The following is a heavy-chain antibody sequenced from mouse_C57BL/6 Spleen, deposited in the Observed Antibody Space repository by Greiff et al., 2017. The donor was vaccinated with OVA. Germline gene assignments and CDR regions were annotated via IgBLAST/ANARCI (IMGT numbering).Heavy chain of an antibody. D-gene: IGHD3-1*01. CDR1: GYSFTGYF. V-gene: IGHV1-20*01. Sequence: EVQLVESGPELVKPGDSVKISCKASGYSFTGYFMNWVMQSHGKSLEWIGRINPYNGDTFYNQKFKGKATWTVDKSSSTAHMELRSLTSEDSAVYYCAKENSGFAYWGQGTLVTVSA. CDR2: INPYNGDT. CDR3: AKENSGFAY. J-gene: IGHJ3*01.